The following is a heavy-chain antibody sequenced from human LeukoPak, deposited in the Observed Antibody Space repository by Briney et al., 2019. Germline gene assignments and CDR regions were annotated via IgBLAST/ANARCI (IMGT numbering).Heavy chain of an antibody. D-gene: IGHD6-13*01. CDR3: ARFPTYGYTTTWYFDY. Sequence: GGSLRLSCAASGFTFSSYGMQWVRQAPGKGLEWVALIWYDGSNDYYGDSVKGRFTISRGNSKNTLYLQMNSLRAEDTAVYFCARFPTYGYTTTWYFDYWGQGALVTVSS. V-gene: IGHV3-33*01. CDR1: GFTFSSYG. J-gene: IGHJ4*02. CDR2: IWYDGSND.